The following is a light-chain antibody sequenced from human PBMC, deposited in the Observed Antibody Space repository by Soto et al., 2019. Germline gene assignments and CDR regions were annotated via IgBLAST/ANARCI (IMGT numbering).Light chain of an antibody. CDR2: GST. CDR3: QSYDSSLSGVV. CDR1: SSNIGAGYD. J-gene: IGLJ2*01. V-gene: IGLV1-40*01. Sequence: QSVLTQPPSVSGAPGQSVTISCTGSSSNIGAGYDVHWYQQLPGTAPKLLIYGSTNRPSGVPDRFSGSKSGTSASLAITGLQADDEADYYCQSYDSSLSGVVFGGGTQLTVL.